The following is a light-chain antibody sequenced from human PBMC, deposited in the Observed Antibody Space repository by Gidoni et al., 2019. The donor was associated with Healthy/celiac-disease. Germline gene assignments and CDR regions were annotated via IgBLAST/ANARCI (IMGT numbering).Light chain of an antibody. CDR3: QQYYSTPPWT. Sequence: DIQMTQSPSSLSASVGDRVTITCRASQGISNSLAWYQQKPGKAPKLLLYAASRVESGVPSRFSGSGSGTDYTLPISSLQPEDFATSYCQQYYSTPPWTFGQGTKVEIK. CDR2: AAS. V-gene: IGKV1-NL1*01. J-gene: IGKJ1*01. CDR1: QGISNS.